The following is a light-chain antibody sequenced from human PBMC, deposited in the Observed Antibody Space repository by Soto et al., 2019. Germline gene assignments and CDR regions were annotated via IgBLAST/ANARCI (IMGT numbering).Light chain of an antibody. CDR3: DKYNHAPL. CDR1: QAISSY. J-gene: IGKJ4*01. V-gene: IGKV1-27*01. CDR2: ATS. Sequence: DIQLTQSPSSLSASVGDRVTITCRARQAISSYLAWYQQKPGKVPELLIYATSTLQSGAPSRLSGRRSETASTLTISSLQPEAVAKYYCDKYNHAPLFGGGTKVEIK.